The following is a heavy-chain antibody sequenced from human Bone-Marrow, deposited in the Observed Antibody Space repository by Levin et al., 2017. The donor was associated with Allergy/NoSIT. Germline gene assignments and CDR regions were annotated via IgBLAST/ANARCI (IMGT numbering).Heavy chain of an antibody. CDR2: ISHDGSHE. J-gene: IGHJ4*02. V-gene: IGHV3-30*03. Sequence: PGGSLRLSCVGSGFTFRSYGMHWVRQAPGKGLEWVAIISHDGSHEYYADSVKGRFTISRDNSKDTLYLQMNSLRGEDTAVYFCAVLELTTVTSLDCWGQGTLVTVSS. CDR3: AVLELTTVTSLDC. D-gene: IGHD4-17*01. CDR1: GFTFRSYG.